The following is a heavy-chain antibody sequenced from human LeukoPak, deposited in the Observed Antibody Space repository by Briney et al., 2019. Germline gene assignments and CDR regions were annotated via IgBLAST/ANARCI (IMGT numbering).Heavy chain of an antibody. V-gene: IGHV4-59*08. CDR2: IYYSGST. J-gene: IGHJ3*02. CDR3: ASSAAAGRDDAFDI. D-gene: IGHD6-13*01. CDR1: GGSISSYY. Sequence: SETLSLTCTVSGGSISSYYWSWIRQPPGKGLEWIGYIYYSGSTNYNPSLKSRVTISVDTSKNQFSLKLSSVTAADTAVYYCASSAAAGRDDAFDIWGQGTIVTVSS.